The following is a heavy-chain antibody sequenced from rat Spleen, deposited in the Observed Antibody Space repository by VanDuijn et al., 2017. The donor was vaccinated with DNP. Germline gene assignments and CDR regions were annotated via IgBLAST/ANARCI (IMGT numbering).Heavy chain of an antibody. CDR1: GYSITSSYR. CDR2: INSAGST. J-gene: IGHJ4*01. V-gene: IGHV3-3*01. Sequence: EVQLQESGPGLVKPSQSLSLTCSVTGYSITSSYRWNWIRKFPGNKLEWMGYINSAGSTNYNPSLKSRISITRDTSKNQFFLQVNSVTTEDTATYYCARERGITIHVMDAWGQGASVTVSS. CDR3: ARERGITIHVMDA. D-gene: IGHD1-12*01.